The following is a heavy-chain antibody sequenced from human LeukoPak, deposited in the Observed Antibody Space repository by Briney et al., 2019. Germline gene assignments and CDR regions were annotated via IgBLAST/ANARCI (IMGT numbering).Heavy chain of an antibody. CDR1: GYTFTDYY. V-gene: IGHV1-2*02. D-gene: IGHD4-17*01. CDR2: INPDSGGT. CDR3: ARGQMTTVITLDY. Sequence: ASVKVSCKASGYTFTDYYIHWVRQAPGQGLEWMGWINPDSGGTNYAQKFQGRVTMTRDTSISTAYMDLSRLTSDDTAVYYCARGQMTTVITLDYWGQGTLVTVSS. J-gene: IGHJ4*02.